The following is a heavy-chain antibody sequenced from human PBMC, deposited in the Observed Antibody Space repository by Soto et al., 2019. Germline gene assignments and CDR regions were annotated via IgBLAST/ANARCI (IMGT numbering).Heavy chain of an antibody. D-gene: IGHD6-19*01. CDR2: IYYSGST. CDR3: ERVGSGWGEGIWFDP. V-gene: IGHV4-59*01. CDR1: GGSISSYY. J-gene: IGHJ5*02. Sequence: SETLSLTCTVSGGSISSYYWSWIRQPPGKGLEWIGYIYYSGSTNYNPSLKSRVTISVDTSKNQFSLKLSSVTAADTAVYYCERVGSGWGEGIWFDPWGQGTLVTVSS.